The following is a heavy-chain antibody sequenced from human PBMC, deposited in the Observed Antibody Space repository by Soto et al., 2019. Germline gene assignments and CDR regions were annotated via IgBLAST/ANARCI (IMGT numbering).Heavy chain of an antibody. V-gene: IGHV4-59*11. CDR2: SHSSGYS. J-gene: IGHJ4*02. D-gene: IGHD6-25*01. Sequence: SEPLRLTYTVSGVSMSNHYCRRIRQPPGRGLEWIGYSHSSGYSHYNPSLKSRVTISVDTSNNQISLKVTSVTAADTAMYYCAGSYGNSGYAYWGEGSLGTVSS. CDR1: GVSMSNHY. CDR3: AGSYGNSGYAY.